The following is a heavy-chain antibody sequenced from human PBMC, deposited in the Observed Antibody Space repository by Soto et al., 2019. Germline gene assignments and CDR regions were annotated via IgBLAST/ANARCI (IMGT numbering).Heavy chain of an antibody. CDR3: ARGITIFGVVIKNWFDP. CDR2: MNPNSGNT. CDR1: GYTFASYD. D-gene: IGHD3-3*01. V-gene: IGHV1-8*01. J-gene: IGHJ5*02. Sequence: ASVKVSCKASGYTFASYDMNWVRQATGQGLEWMGWMNPNSGNTGYAQKFQGRVTMTRNTSISTAYMELSSLRSEDTAVYYCARGITIFGVVIKNWFDPCGQGTLLTVSS.